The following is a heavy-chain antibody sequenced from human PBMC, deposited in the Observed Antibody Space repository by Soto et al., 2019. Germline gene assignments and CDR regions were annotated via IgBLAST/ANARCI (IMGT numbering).Heavy chain of an antibody. V-gene: IGHV1-69*08. CDR1: GGTFSSYT. CDR2: IIPILGIA. Sequence: QVQLVQSGAEVKKPGSSVKVSCKASGGTFSSYTISWVRQAPGQGLEWMGRIIPILGIANYAQKFQGRVTITADKSTSTAYMELSSLRSEDTAVYYCARDIAVAGKPFDYWGQGTLVTVSS. CDR3: ARDIAVAGKPFDY. D-gene: IGHD6-19*01. J-gene: IGHJ4*02.